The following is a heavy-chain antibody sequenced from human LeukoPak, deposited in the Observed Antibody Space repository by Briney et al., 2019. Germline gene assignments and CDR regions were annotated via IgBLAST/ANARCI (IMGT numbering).Heavy chain of an antibody. J-gene: IGHJ4*02. Sequence: GGSLRLSCAASGFTFSSYAMTWVRQAPGKGLEWVSAISGSGGNTYYADSVKGRLTISRDNSKNTLYLQMNSLRAEDTAVYYCYIPYYDTSAYKAYWGQGTLVTVSS. V-gene: IGHV3-23*01. CDR1: GFTFSSYA. CDR2: ISGSGGNT. CDR3: YIPYYDTSAYKAY. D-gene: IGHD3-22*01.